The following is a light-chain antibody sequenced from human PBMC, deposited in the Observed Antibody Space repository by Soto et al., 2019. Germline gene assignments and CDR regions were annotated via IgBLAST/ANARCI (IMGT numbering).Light chain of an antibody. V-gene: IGKV3-20*01. Sequence: EIVLTQSPDTVSLSPGEGATLSCRASQSVSSNQLAWYQHKPGQAPRLLIYDAYKRATGIPDRFSGRGSGTDFTLTISRLEPEDFGVYFCQQSGTSPSWTFGQGTRLVIK. CDR3: QQSGTSPSWT. J-gene: IGKJ5*01. CDR1: QSVSSNQ. CDR2: DAY.